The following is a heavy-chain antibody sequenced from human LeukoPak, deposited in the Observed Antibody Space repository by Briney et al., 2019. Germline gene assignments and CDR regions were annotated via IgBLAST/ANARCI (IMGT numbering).Heavy chain of an antibody. Sequence: GASVKVSCKASGGTFSSYAISWVRQAPGQGLEWMGRIIPIFGIANYAQKFQGRVTITADKSTSTAYMELSSLRSEDTAVYYCARAERATIPYYGMDVWGKGTTVTVSS. V-gene: IGHV1-69*04. D-gene: IGHD5-12*01. CDR1: GGTFSSYA. J-gene: IGHJ6*04. CDR2: IIPIFGIA. CDR3: ARAERATIPYYGMDV.